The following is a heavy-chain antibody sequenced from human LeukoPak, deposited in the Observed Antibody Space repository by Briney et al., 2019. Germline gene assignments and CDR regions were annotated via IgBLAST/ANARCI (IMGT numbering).Heavy chain of an antibody. Sequence: GGSVRLSCAASGFTFSSYEMNWVRQAPGKGLEWVSYISGNGSPLYYADSVKGRFTISRDNSKNSLFLQLNSLRADDTAVYYCARDPEFSYGYYFDYWGQGTLVTVSS. CDR2: ISGNGSPL. V-gene: IGHV3-48*03. CDR1: GFTFSSYE. CDR3: ARDPEFSYGYYFDY. D-gene: IGHD5-18*01. J-gene: IGHJ4*02.